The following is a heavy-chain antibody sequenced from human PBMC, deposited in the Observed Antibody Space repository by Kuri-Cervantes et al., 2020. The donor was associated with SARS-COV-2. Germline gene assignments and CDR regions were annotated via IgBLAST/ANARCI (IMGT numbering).Heavy chain of an antibody. D-gene: IGHD3-3*01. CDR1: GYTFTGYY. Sequence: ASVKVSCKASGYTFTGYYMHWVRQAPGQGLEWMGWINPNSGGTNYAQKFQGRVTMTTDTSTSTAYMELRSLRSDGTAVYYCARASRYDFWSGTPPDNWFDPWGQGTLVTVSS. V-gene: IGHV1-2*02. CDR3: ARASRYDFWSGTPPDNWFDP. CDR2: INPNSGGT. J-gene: IGHJ5*02.